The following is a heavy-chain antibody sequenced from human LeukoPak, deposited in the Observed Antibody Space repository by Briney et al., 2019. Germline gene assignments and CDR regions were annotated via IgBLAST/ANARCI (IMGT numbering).Heavy chain of an antibody. CDR3: AKERRDSSSWYWYYFDY. CDR2: IRYDGSNK. CDR1: GFTFSSYG. Sequence: GGSLRLSCAASGFTFSSYGMHWVRQAPGKGLEWVAFIRYDGSNKYYADSVKGRFTISRDNSKNTLYLQMNSLRAEDTAVYYCAKERRDSSSWYWYYFDYWGQGTLVTVSS. V-gene: IGHV3-30*02. J-gene: IGHJ4*02. D-gene: IGHD6-13*01.